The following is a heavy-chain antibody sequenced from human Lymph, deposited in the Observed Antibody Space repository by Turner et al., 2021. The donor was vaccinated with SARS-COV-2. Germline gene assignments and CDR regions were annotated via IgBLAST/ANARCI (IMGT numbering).Heavy chain of an antibody. CDR1: GFTFSTYA. CDR3: ARYASGGYFYYGMDV. CDR2: ISYDGSNK. Sequence: QVQLVESGGGVVQPGRSLRLSFAASGFTFSTYAIYWVRQCPGKGLEWVAVISYDGSNKDYADSGKGRVTISRDKSKNTLYLQMNSLRAEDTAVYYCARYASGGYFYYGMDVWGQGTTVTVSS. J-gene: IGHJ6*02. V-gene: IGHV3-30*04. D-gene: IGHD3-10*01.